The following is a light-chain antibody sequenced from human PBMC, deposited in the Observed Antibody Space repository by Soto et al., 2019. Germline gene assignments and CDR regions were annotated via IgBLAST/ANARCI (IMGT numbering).Light chain of an antibody. V-gene: IGKV3-20*01. CDR3: QRYGSSPLYC. CDR2: GTS. J-gene: IGKJ2*03. Sequence: EIVLTQSPGTLSLSPGQRATFSCRTSQTVNTGFFAWYQQKPGLAPRLLIHGTSNRATGIPDRFSGSGSETDFTLTTRALEPEDFAEYYCQRYGSSPLYCFGQATKMEI. CDR1: QTVNTGF.